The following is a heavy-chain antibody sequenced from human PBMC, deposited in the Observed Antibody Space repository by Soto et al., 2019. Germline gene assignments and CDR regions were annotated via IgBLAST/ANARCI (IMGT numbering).Heavy chain of an antibody. J-gene: IGHJ5*02. CDR3: AGFFGYRYGRVDP. CDR1: GVSFNEYY. D-gene: IGHD3-3*01. CDR2: INHSGST. V-gene: IGHV4-34*01. Sequence: ETLSLTCSVSGVSFNEYYWSGVRPPPGKGLEWIGEINHSGSTNYSPSLKSRASISVDTSKNQFSLKLSSVTAADTGVYYCAGFFGYRYGRVDPWGQGTLVTVYS.